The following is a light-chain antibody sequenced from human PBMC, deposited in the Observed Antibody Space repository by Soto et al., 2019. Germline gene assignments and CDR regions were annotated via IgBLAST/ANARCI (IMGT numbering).Light chain of an antibody. J-gene: IGKJ5*01. CDR3: QQYDDLPIN. Sequence: DIQVTQTPSSLSASVGDRVTITCRASQGISDSLAWYQQKPGKVPKLLIYDASNLHPGVPSRFRGSGSGTEFSFNITSLQPEDVATYYCQQYDDLPINFGQGTRLEIK. CDR2: DAS. CDR1: QGISDS. V-gene: IGKV1-33*01.